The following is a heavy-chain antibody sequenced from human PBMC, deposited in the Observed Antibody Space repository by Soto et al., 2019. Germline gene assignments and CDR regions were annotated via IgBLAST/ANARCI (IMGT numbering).Heavy chain of an antibody. J-gene: IGHJ4*02. V-gene: IGHV4-59*01. CDR1: GGSMNYYY. CDR2: VYYSGTT. Sequence: QVLLQESGPGLVQPSETLSLTCTVSGGSMNYYYWSWIRHSPGKGLEWIGYVYYSGTTYYNPSLQSRVTISIDTSQNQFYLKLRSVTAADSAIYDCAGAGRSWRYFFDSWGRGTLVTVSS. CDR3: AGAGRSWRYFFDS. D-gene: IGHD6-13*01.